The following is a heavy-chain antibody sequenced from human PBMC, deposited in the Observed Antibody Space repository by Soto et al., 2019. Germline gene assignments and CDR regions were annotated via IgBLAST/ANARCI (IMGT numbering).Heavy chain of an antibody. V-gene: IGHV1-69*13. D-gene: IGHD2-15*01. CDR3: ARGLRTGNYGMDV. Sequence: SVKVSCKASGGTFDNYAVSWVRQAPGQGLEWMGGIIPMFETVNYAQRFQGRLTIAADESTSTAYMELTSLTSADTAIYFCARGLRTGNYGMDVWGQGTKVTFSS. J-gene: IGHJ6*02. CDR1: GGTFDNYA. CDR2: IIPMFETV.